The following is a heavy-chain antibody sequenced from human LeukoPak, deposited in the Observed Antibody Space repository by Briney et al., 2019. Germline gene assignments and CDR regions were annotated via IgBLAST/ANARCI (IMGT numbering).Heavy chain of an antibody. CDR3: ARDGPPGSSSWYSSVGYYGMDV. J-gene: IGHJ6*02. D-gene: IGHD6-13*01. V-gene: IGHV3-11*05. CDR1: GFIFSDYY. Sequence: GGSLRLSCAASGFIFSDYYMSWIRQAPGKGLDWASYISSSSSYTNYADSVKGRFTISRDNAKNSLYLQMNSLRAEDTAVYYCARDGPPGSSSWYSSVGYYGMDVWGQGTTVTVSS. CDR2: ISSSSSYT.